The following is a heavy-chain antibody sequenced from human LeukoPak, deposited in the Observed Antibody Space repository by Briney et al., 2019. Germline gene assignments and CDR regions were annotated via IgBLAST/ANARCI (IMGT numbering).Heavy chain of an antibody. CDR3: ARDSGHAFDI. V-gene: IGHV3-33*01. CDR1: GFTFSTYG. CDR2: IWYDGSEK. Sequence: GRSLRLSCVASGFTFSTYGMHWVRQAPGKGLEWVAVIWYDGSEKYYGDSMKGRFTISRDNSKNTLYLQMNSLRADDTAVYYCARDSGHAFDIWGQETMVTVSS. D-gene: IGHD6-25*01. J-gene: IGHJ3*02.